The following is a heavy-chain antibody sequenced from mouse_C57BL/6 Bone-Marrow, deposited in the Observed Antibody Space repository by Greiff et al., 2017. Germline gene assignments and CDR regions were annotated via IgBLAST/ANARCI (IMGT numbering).Heavy chain of an antibody. CDR3: ARNSNYFAWFAY. Sequence: EVQVVESGGGLVKPGGSLKLSCAASGFTFSDYGMHWVRQAPEKGLEWVAYISSGSSTIYYADTVKGRFTISRDNAKNTLFLQMTSLRSEDTAMYYCARNSNYFAWFAYWGQGTLVTVSA. D-gene: IGHD2-5*01. J-gene: IGHJ3*01. V-gene: IGHV5-17*01. CDR2: ISSGSSTI. CDR1: GFTFSDYG.